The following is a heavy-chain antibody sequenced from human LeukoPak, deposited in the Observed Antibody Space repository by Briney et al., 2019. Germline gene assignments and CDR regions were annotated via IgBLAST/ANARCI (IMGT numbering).Heavy chain of an antibody. V-gene: IGHV3-23*01. CDR3: AKYVFGGVAYYFDY. CDR1: GFTFSSYA. CDR2: ISGSGGST. Sequence: GGSLRLSCAASGFTFSSYAMSWVRRAPGKGLDWVAAISGSGGSTYYGDSVKGRFTISRDNSENTLYLQMNSLRAEDTAVYYCAKYVFGGVAYYFDYWGQGTLATVSS. D-gene: IGHD3-16*01. J-gene: IGHJ4*02.